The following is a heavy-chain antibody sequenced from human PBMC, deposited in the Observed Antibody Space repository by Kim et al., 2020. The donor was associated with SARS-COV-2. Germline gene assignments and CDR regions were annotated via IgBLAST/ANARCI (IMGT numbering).Heavy chain of an antibody. D-gene: IGHD3-9*01. CDR1: GGPISSSDYY. V-gene: IGHV4-39*01. Sequence: SETLSLTCTVSGGPISSSDYYWGWSRQPPGKGLEWVGNIYHTGSPFYNPSLSSRVTISVDRSKNQFSLRLTSVTAADTAVYYCGSWHHDILTGLYYFDYWRQGPLVTVSS. CDR2: IYHTGSP. J-gene: IGHJ4*02. CDR3: GSWHHDILTGLYYFDY.